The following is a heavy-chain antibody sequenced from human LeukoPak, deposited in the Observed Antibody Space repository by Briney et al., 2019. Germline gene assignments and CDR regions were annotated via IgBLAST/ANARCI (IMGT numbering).Heavy chain of an antibody. CDR1: GGSISSSSYY. CDR2: IYYSGST. CDR3: ARQLAYCSSTSCYRTYYFDY. Sequence: SETLSLTCTVSGGSISSSSYYWGWIRQPPGKGLEWIGSIYYSGSTYYNPSLKSRVTISVDTSKNQFSLKLSSVTAADTAVYYCARQLAYCSSTSCYRTYYFDYWGQGTLVTVSS. D-gene: IGHD2-2*01. J-gene: IGHJ4*02. V-gene: IGHV4-39*01.